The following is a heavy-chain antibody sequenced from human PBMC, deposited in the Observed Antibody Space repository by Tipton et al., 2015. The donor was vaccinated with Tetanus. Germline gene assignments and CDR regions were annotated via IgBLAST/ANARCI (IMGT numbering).Heavy chain of an antibody. V-gene: IGHV4-61*01. D-gene: IGHD6-13*01. J-gene: IGHJ4*02. CDR2: TYYSGST. CDR3: AREPAATGTSLSDY. CDR1: GASIGSISYY. Sequence: TLSLTCTVSGASIGSISYYWSWIRQPPGKGLEWIGYTYYSGSTSYNPSLKSRVTISIDSSKNQFSLKLTSVTAADTAVYYCAREPAATGTSLSDYWGQGALVTVSS.